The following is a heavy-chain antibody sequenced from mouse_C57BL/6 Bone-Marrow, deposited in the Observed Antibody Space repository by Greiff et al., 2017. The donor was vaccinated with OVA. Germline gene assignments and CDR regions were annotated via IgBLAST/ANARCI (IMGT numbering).Heavy chain of an antibody. Sequence: QVQLQQPGAELVKPGASVKLSCKASGYTFTSYWMHWVKQRPGQGLEWIGMIHPNSGSTNYNEKLKSKATLTVDKSSSTAYMQLSSLTSEDSAVYYCARVYYGSSYWYFDVWGTGTTVTVSS. CDR3: ARVYYGSSYWYFDV. CDR2: IHPNSGST. CDR1: GYTFTSYW. D-gene: IGHD1-1*01. V-gene: IGHV1-64*01. J-gene: IGHJ1*03.